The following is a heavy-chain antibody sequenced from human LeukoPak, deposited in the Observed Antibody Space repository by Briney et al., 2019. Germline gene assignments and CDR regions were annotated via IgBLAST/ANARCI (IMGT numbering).Heavy chain of an antibody. CDR3: AKKEYYGSGSYRFDY. Sequence: GGSLRLSCAASGFTLSSYGMTWVRQAPGKGLEWVSAISGSGTNTYYADSVKGRFTISRDTSKNTLYLQMNSLRAEDTAVYYCAKKEYYGSGSYRFDYWGQGTLVTVSS. CDR1: GFTLSSYG. D-gene: IGHD3-10*01. CDR2: ISGSGTNT. V-gene: IGHV3-23*01. J-gene: IGHJ4*02.